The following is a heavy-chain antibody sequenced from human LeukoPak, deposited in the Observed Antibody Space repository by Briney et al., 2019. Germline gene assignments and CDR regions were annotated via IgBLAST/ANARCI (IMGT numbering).Heavy chain of an antibody. CDR3: ARDLGFVGRNWFDP. CDR2: INWNGGST. J-gene: IGHJ5*02. Sequence: AGGSPRLSCAASGFTFDDYGMSWVRQAPGKGLEWVSGINWNGGSTGYADSVKGRFTISRDNAKNSLYLQMNSLRAEDTALYYCARDLGFVGRNWFDPWGQGTLVTVSS. V-gene: IGHV3-20*04. D-gene: IGHD3-3*01. CDR1: GFTFDDYG.